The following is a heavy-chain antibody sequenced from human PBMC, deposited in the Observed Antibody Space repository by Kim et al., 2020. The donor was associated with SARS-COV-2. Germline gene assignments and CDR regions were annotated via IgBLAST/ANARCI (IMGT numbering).Heavy chain of an antibody. V-gene: IGHV3-23*01. CDR3: ARHKSDSD. J-gene: IGHJ1*01. CDR1: GFTFTNYP. Sequence: GGSLRLSCVASGFTFTNYPMGWVRQAPGKGPEWVASINVSGDETFYADSVKGRFTISRDNAKNTLYLQINTLRAEDTAVYYCARHKSDSDWG. D-gene: IGHD2-21*02. CDR2: INVSGDET.